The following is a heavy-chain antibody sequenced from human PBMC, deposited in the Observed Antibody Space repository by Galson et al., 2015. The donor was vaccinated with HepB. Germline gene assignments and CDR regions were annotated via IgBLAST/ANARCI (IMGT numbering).Heavy chain of an antibody. V-gene: IGHV1-8*01. CDR3: ARGQGYCSSTSCYNWFDP. CDR1: GYTFTSYD. J-gene: IGHJ5*02. CDR2: MNPNSGNT. D-gene: IGHD2-2*01. Sequence: SVKVSCKASGYTFTSYDINWARQATGQGLEWMGWMNPNSGNTGYAQKFQGRVTMTRNTSISTAYMELSSLRSEDTAVYYCARGQGYCSSTSCYNWFDPWGQGTLVTVSS.